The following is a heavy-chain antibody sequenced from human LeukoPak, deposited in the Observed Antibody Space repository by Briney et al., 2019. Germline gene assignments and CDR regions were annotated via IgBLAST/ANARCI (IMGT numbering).Heavy chain of an antibody. J-gene: IGHJ4*02. CDR1: GGSVSSGGYY. CDR2: IYYSGST. V-gene: IGHV4-61*08. Sequence: SETLSLTCTVSGGSVSSGGYYWSWIQQPPGKGLEWIGYIYYSGSTNYNPSLKSRVTISVDTSKNQFSLKLSSVTAADTAVYYCARSIMITSQFDYWGQGTLVTVSS. CDR3: ARSIMITSQFDY. D-gene: IGHD3-16*01.